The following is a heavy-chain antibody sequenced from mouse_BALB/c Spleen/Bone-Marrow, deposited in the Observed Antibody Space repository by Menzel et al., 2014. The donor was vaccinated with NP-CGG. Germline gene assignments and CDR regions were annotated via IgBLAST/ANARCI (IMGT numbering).Heavy chain of an antibody. CDR2: ISHSGST. CDR1: GYSITSDYA. CDR3: ASRVDEAWFAY. V-gene: IGHV3-2*02. J-gene: IGHJ3*01. D-gene: IGHD3-3*01. Sequence: EVKLQESGPGLVKPSQSLSLTCTVTGYSITSDYAWYWIQQFPGNKLEWMGFISHSGSTSYNPSLQSRISITRDTSKNQFFLQLKSVTTEDTATYYGASRVDEAWFAYWGQGTLVTVSA.